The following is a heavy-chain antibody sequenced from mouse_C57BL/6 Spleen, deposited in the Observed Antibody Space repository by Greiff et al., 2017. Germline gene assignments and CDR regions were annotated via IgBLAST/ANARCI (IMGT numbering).Heavy chain of an antibody. CDR3: ANYDYEEGFAY. J-gene: IGHJ3*01. CDR1: GYTFTDYY. CDR2: INPNNGGT. V-gene: IGHV1-26*01. D-gene: IGHD2-4*01. Sequence: EVQLQQSGPELVKPGASVKISCKASGYTFTDYYMNWVKQSHGKSLEWIGDINPNNGGTSYNQKFKGKATLTVDKSSSTAYMELRSLTSEDSAVYYCANYDYEEGFAYWGQGTLVTVSA.